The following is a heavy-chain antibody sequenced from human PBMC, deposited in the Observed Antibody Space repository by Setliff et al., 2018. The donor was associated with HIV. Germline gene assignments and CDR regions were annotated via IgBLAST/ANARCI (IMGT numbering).Heavy chain of an antibody. J-gene: IGHJ5*02. CDR2: IYYSGTT. CDR1: GGSMRSSSFY. CDR3: VRPASYTPGSRFDP. D-gene: IGHD2-2*02. Sequence: KTSETLSLTCTVSGGSMRSSSFYWGWIRQAPGKGLEWIGSIYYSGTTYYNLSVKSRVTISVDTSKNQFSLRLTSVTAADTAVYYCVRPASYTPGSRFDPWGQGTLVTVSS. V-gene: IGHV4-39*01.